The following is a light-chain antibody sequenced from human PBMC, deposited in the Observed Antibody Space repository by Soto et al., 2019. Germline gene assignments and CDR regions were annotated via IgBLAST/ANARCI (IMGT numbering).Light chain of an antibody. J-gene: IGKJ5*01. CDR3: QQYGSSPIT. V-gene: IGKV3D-20*01. CDR2: DAS. Sequence: EIVLTQSPGTLSLSPGARATLSCGASQSVSSSYLAWYQHKPGLAPRLLIYDASSRATGIPDRFSGSGSGTDFTLTISRLEPEDFAVYYCQQYGSSPITFGQGTRLEIK. CDR1: QSVSSSY.